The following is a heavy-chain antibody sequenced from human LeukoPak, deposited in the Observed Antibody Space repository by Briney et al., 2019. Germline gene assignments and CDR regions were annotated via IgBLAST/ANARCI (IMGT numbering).Heavy chain of an antibody. D-gene: IGHD6-19*01. Sequence: PGGSLRLSCAAPGFTFSSYAMSWVPQAPGRGLEWDSTFSDSGSSTYYTDSVKGRFTFSRDNSKNTLHLQMNSLRAEDTAVYYCTKDHGFYSSGWHPLFDHWGQGTLVTVTP. CDR1: GFTFSSYA. CDR3: TKDHGFYSSGWHPLFDH. J-gene: IGHJ4*02. V-gene: IGHV3-23*01. CDR2: FSDSGSST.